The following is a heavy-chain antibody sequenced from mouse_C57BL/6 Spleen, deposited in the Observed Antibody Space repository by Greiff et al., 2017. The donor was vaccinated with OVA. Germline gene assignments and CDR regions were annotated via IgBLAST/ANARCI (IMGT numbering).Heavy chain of an antibody. CDR3: ARFYDAYFDY. CDR1: GYTFTSYW. Sequence: VQLQQPGAELVMPGASVKLSCKASGYTFTSYWMHWVKQRPGQGLEWIGEIDPSDSYTNYNQKFKGKSTLTVDKSSSTAYMQLSSLTSEVSAVYYCARFYDAYFDYWGQGTTLTVSS. J-gene: IGHJ2*01. V-gene: IGHV1-69*01. D-gene: IGHD2-3*01. CDR2: IDPSDSYT.